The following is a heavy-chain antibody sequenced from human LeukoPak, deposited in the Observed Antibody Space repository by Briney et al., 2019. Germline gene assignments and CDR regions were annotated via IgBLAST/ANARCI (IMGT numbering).Heavy chain of an antibody. Sequence: AASVKVSCKASGYTFTSYYMHWVRQAPGQGLEWMGIINPSGGSTSYAQKFQGRVTMTRDTSTSTVYMELSSLRSEDTAVYYCALLAAAGPTPSRVKENWFDLWGQGTLVTVSS. D-gene: IGHD6-13*01. CDR2: INPSGGST. J-gene: IGHJ5*02. CDR1: GYTFTSYY. CDR3: ALLAAAGPTPSRVKENWFDL. V-gene: IGHV1-46*01.